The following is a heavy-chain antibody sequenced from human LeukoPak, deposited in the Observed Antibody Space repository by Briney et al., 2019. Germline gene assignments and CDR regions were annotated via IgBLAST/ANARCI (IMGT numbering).Heavy chain of an antibody. V-gene: IGHV4-39*01. CDR3: ARHGVTSSGYYWD. Sequence: PSETLSLTCTVSGGSISSSSYCWGWIRQPPGKGLEWIGSIYSSGSTYYNPSLKSRVTIPIDTSKNQVSLKLSSVTAADTAVYYCARHGVTSSGYYWDWGQGTLVTVSS. J-gene: IGHJ4*02. D-gene: IGHD3-3*01. CDR2: IYSSGST. CDR1: GGSISSSSYC.